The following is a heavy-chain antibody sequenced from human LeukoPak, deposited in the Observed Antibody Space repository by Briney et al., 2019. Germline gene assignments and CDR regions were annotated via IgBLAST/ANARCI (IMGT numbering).Heavy chain of an antibody. CDR1: RFTFSDYY. CDR2: ISNTGSTM. V-gene: IGHV3-11*04. J-gene: IGHJ4*02. D-gene: IGHD2-15*01. Sequence: GGSLRLSCAASRFTFSDYYMTWIRQAPGKGLEWVSYISNTGSTMYYADSVKGRFTISRDNAKNSLYLQMNSLRAEDTAVYYCARVYRSGGSIDYWGQGTLFTVSS. CDR3: ARVYRSGGSIDY.